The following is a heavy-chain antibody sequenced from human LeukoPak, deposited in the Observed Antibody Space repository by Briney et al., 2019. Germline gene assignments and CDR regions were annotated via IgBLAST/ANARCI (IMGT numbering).Heavy chain of an antibody. CDR1: GFTFSSYE. CDR3: AKAGTSSSSWFT. Sequence: PGGSLRLSCAASGFTFSSYEMNWVRQAPGKGLEWVSYISSSGSTIYYADSVKGRFTISRDNAKNSLYLQMNSLRAEDTAVYYCAKAGTSSSSWFTWGQGTLVTVSS. D-gene: IGHD6-13*01. J-gene: IGHJ4*02. V-gene: IGHV3-48*03. CDR2: ISSSGSTI.